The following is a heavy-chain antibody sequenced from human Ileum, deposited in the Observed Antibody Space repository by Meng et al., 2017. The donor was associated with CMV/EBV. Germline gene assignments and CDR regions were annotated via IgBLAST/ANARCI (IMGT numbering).Heavy chain of an antibody. CDR3: VKIDSRHYGINV. V-gene: IGHV3-30*02. CDR2: IRYDGSNK. Sequence: GESLKISCAASGFVFSGYGMHWVRQAPGKGLEWVAFIRYDGSNKYYTDSVRGRFTISRDNTKNTLYLQMNSLRAEDTAVYYCVKIDSRHYGINVWGQGTTVTVSS. J-gene: IGHJ6*02. CDR1: GFVFSGYG. D-gene: IGHD2-21*01.